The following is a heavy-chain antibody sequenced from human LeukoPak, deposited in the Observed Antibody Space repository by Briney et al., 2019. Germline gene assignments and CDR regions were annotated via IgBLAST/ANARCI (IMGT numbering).Heavy chain of an antibody. J-gene: IGHJ4*02. D-gene: IGHD2-2*01. CDR3: VKEECSSANCPGLYFDY. CDR1: GFTFRGYV. V-gene: IGHV3-64D*06. CDR2: ISSTGERT. Sequence: GGSLRLSCSASGFTFRGYVMHWVRQAPGKGLEYVSAISSTGERTYYADSVKGRFTISRDNSRSTLYLQMRSLRAEGMAMYYCVKEECSSANCPGLYFDYWGQGTLVTVSS.